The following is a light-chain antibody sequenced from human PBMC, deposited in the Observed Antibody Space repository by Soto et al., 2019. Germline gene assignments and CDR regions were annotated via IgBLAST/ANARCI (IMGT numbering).Light chain of an antibody. CDR2: GAS. CDR3: HPSYPYST. V-gene: IGKV3D-15*01. J-gene: IGKJ1*01. CDR1: QIFSRN. Sequence: SQSPATLSVSPGERATLSCRASQIFSRNLAWYQQKPGQAPRLLIYGASTRATGIPDRFSGSGSGTEFTLTISSLQPDDFATYYCHPSYPYSTFCHGTKVDIK.